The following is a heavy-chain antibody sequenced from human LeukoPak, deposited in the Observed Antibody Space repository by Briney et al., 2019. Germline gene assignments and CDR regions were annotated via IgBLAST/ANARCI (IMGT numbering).Heavy chain of an antibody. Sequence: PGGSLRLSCAASGFTFSNYWVSWVRQAPGKGLEWVANIKQDGSQKYYGDSVKGRFTISRDNAKNSLYLQMNSLRAEDTAVYYCVREEYGDHLWWWGQGTPVTVSS. D-gene: IGHD2-21*01. CDR1: GFTFSNYW. CDR3: VREEYGDHLWW. V-gene: IGHV3-7*01. CDR2: IKQDGSQK. J-gene: IGHJ4*02.